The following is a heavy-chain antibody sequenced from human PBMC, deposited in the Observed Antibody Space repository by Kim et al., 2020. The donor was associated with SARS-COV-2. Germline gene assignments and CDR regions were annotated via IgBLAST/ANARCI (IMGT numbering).Heavy chain of an antibody. Sequence: GGSLRLSCTTSGFTSGDYAISWFRQAPGKGLEWVSFIRSTPDGATTEYAASVIGRFVISRDDSNNVAHLQMNSLKIEDTAVYFCARGRGSGSYSRGYYFDYWGQGTLVTVSS. CDR3: ARGRGSGSYSRGYYFDY. CDR2: IRSTPDGATT. CDR1: GFTSGDYA. V-gene: IGHV3-49*03. J-gene: IGHJ4*02. D-gene: IGHD3-22*01.